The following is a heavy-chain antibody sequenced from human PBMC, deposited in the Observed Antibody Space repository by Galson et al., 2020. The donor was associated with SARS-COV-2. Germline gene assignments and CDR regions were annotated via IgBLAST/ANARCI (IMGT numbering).Heavy chain of an antibody. CDR2: ISGSGDRT. V-gene: IGHV3-23*01. Sequence: GESLKISCAASGFTFSSYAMSWARQAPGKGLEWVSAISGSGDRTYYAHSVMGRFTISRDNSKNTLYLQMNSLRGEDTAVYYCAKWAEGVMGNYFDYWGQGSLVTVSS. CDR1: GFTFSSYA. J-gene: IGHJ4*02. D-gene: IGHD3-16*01. CDR3: AKWAEGVMGNYFDY.